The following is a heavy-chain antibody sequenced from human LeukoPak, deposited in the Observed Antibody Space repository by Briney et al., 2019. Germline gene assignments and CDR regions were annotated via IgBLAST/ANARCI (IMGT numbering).Heavy chain of an antibody. J-gene: IGHJ6*03. V-gene: IGHV1-2*02. D-gene: IGHD6-13*01. Sequence: ASVKVSCKASGYTFTGYYMHWVRQAPGQGLEWMGWINPNSGGTNYAQKFQGRVTMTRDTSISTAYMELSRLRSDDTAVYYCAKLIGNARIAAAGTYYYMDVWGKGTTVTVS. CDR3: AKLIGNARIAAAGTYYYMDV. CDR1: GYTFTGYY. CDR2: INPNSGGT.